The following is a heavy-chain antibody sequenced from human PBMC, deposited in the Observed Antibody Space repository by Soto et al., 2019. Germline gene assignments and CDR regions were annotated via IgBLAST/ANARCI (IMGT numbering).Heavy chain of an antibody. CDR1: GYTFPTYV. Sequence: QVQLVQSGGAVTKPGASVKVSCKASGYTFPTYVVTWVRQAPGQGLEWMGWINAHNANTNYAQKFQGRVIMTTDTSTSTAYMELGSLTADDTAVYYCGSGRQQLAEDFVYSGNYGMDVWGQGTTVTVSS. V-gene: IGHV1-18*01. D-gene: IGHD6-13*01. CDR2: INAHNANT. CDR3: GSGRQQLAEDFVYSGNYGMDV. J-gene: IGHJ6*02.